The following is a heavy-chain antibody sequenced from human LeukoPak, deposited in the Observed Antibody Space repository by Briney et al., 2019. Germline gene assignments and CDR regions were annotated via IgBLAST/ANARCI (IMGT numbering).Heavy chain of an antibody. CDR1: GFTFSSYG. V-gene: IGHV3-23*01. CDR3: AKDPHYYGSGSYLDY. Sequence: GGSLRLSCAASGFTFSSYGMSWVRQAPGKGLEWVSAISGGGGSTYYADSVKGRFTISRDNSKNTLYLQMNSLRAEDTAVYYCAKDPHYYGSGSYLDYWGQGTLVTVSS. D-gene: IGHD3-10*01. CDR2: ISGGGGST. J-gene: IGHJ4*02.